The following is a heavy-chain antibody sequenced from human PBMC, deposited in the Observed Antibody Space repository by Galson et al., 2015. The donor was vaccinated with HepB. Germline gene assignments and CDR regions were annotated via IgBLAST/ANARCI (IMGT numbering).Heavy chain of an antibody. CDR1: GYTFNIYG. J-gene: IGHJ6*03. V-gene: IGHV1-18*01. CDR3: ARDDPTKSDCMDV. Sequence: SVKVSCKASGYTFNIYGISWVRQAPGQGLEWMGWISPYNSNTKYAQTVQDRVTMTTDTSTSTAYMELRSLRSDDTAVYYGARDDPTKSDCMDVWGKGTTVAVSS. D-gene: IGHD2-21*01. CDR2: ISPYNSNT.